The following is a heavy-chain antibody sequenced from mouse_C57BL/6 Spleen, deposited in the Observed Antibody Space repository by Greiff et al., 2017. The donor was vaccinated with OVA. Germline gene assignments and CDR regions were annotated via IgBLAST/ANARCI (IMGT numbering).Heavy chain of an antibody. CDR3: AGGLRRGNYMDY. D-gene: IGHD3-1*01. CDR2: IDPANGNP. CDR1: GFTIKNTY. Sequence: EVQLQESVAELVRPGASVKLSCTASGFTIKNTYMHWVKQRPEQGLEWIGRIDPANGNPKYAPKFQGKATINADTSSNTAYLQLSSLTSEDTAIYCGAGGLRRGNYMDYWGQGTTLTVSS. V-gene: IGHV14-3*01. J-gene: IGHJ2*01.